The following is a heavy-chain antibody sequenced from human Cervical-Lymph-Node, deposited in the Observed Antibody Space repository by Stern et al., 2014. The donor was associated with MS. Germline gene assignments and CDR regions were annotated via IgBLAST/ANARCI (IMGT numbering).Heavy chain of an antibody. D-gene: IGHD5-24*01. V-gene: IGHV4-31*03. J-gene: IGHJ4*02. Sequence: QVQLVESGPGLVKPSQNLSLTCTVSGGPVTSGGFYWTWIRQPSGEGLEVIGYIFYTGSTYYNPSLKSRVSISIDTSKNQFSLRLNSATAADTAVYYCARAYTVHYNYYLDYWGLGTLVTVSS. CDR2: IFYTGST. CDR3: ARAYTVHYNYYLDY. CDR1: GGPVTSGGFY.